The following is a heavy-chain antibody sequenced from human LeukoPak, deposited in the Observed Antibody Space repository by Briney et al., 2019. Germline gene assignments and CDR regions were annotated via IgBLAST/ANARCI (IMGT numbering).Heavy chain of an antibody. CDR1: GFTFSSYW. Sequence: GGSLRLSCAASGFTFSSYWMTWVRQAPGKGLEWVTNINQDGSERNYVDSVKGRFTISRDNTKNSLYLQMNNLRAEDTAVYYCARDRPGIPMVRGVITRFDCWGQGTLVTVSS. J-gene: IGHJ4*02. CDR3: ARDRPGIPMVRGVITRFDC. CDR2: INQDGSER. D-gene: IGHD3-10*01. V-gene: IGHV3-7*01.